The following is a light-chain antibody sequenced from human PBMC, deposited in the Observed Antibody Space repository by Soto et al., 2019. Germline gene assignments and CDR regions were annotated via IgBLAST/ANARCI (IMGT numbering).Light chain of an antibody. Sequence: QSALTQPASVSGSPGQSITISCIGTTSDVGNYNLVSWYQQHPGKAPKLMIYEGSKRPSGVSNRFSGSKSGNTASLTISGLQAEDEAVYYCCSYAGSNTWVFGGGTKLTVL. CDR3: CSYAGSNTWV. J-gene: IGLJ3*02. V-gene: IGLV2-23*01. CDR2: EGS. CDR1: TSDVGNYNL.